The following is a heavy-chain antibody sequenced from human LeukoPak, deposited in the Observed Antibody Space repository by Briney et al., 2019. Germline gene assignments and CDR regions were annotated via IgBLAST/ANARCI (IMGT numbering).Heavy chain of an antibody. J-gene: IGHJ4*02. CDR2: ISSSSSYI. V-gene: IGHV3-21*01. CDR1: GFTFSSYS. Sequence: GGSLRLSCAASGFTFSSYSMNWVRHAPGKGLEWVSSISSSSSYIYYADSVKGRFTISRDNAQNSLYLQMNSLRAEDTAVYYCARVAQYCSGGSCFDYWGQGTLVTVSS. CDR3: ARVAQYCSGGSCFDY. D-gene: IGHD2-15*01.